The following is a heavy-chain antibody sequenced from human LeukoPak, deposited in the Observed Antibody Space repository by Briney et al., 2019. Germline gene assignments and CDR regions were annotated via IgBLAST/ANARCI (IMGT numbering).Heavy chain of an antibody. Sequence: GGSLRLSCAASGFTFSSFAIHWVRQAPGKGLEWVAVISYDGSNTYYADSVKGRFTISRDNSKNMLYLQMSGLRAEETAVYYCARGSGGYPGYWGQGTLVTVSS. CDR2: ISYDGSNT. V-gene: IGHV3-30*04. J-gene: IGHJ4*02. CDR3: ARGSGGYPGY. CDR1: GFTFSSFA. D-gene: IGHD6-19*01.